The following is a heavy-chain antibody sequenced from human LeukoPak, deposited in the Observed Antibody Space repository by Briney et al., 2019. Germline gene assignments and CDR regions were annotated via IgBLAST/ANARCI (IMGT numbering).Heavy chain of an antibody. CDR1: GGSISSGGYY. V-gene: IGHV4-30-4*08. CDR3: ARVGDSSGYVIDY. J-gene: IGHJ4*02. D-gene: IGHD3-22*01. CDR2: IYYSGST. Sequence: SQTLSLTCTVSGGSISSGGYYWSWIRQPPGKGLEWIGYIYYSGSTYYNPSLKSRVTISVDTSENQFSLKLSSVTAADTAVYYCARVGDSSGYVIDYWGQGTLVTVSS.